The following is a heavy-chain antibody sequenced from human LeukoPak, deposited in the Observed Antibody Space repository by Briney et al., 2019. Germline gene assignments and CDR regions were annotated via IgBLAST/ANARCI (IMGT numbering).Heavy chain of an antibody. D-gene: IGHD6-19*01. V-gene: IGHV4-34*01. CDR3: ARDIAVAGTGWWFDP. Sequence: SETLSLTCAVYGGSFSGYYWSWIRQPPGKGLEWIGEINHSGSTNYNPSLKSRVTISVDTPKNQFSLKLSSVTAADTAVYYCARDIAVAGTGWWFDPWGQGTLVTVSS. CDR2: INHSGST. CDR1: GGSFSGYY. J-gene: IGHJ5*02.